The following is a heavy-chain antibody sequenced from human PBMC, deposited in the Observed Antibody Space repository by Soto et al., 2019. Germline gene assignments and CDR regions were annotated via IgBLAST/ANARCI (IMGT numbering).Heavy chain of an antibody. Sequence: QVQLVQSGAEVKKPGASVKVSCKASGYTFTGYYMHWVRQAPGQGLEWMGWINPNSGGTNYAQKFQGWVTMTRDTSISTAYMELSRLRSDDTAVYYCARDSAAQANYYYGMDVCGQGTTVTVSS. D-gene: IGHD6-6*01. J-gene: IGHJ6*02. V-gene: IGHV1-2*04. CDR1: GYTFTGYY. CDR2: INPNSGGT. CDR3: ARDSAAQANYYYGMDV.